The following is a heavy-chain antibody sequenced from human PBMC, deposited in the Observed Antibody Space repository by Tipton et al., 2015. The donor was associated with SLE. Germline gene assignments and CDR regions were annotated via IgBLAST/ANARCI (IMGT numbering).Heavy chain of an antibody. V-gene: IGHV4-59*01. J-gene: IGHJ4*02. D-gene: IGHD2-15*01. CDR1: GGSISSYY. CDR2: IYYSGST. CDR3: ARGSPSLFDY. Sequence: TLSLTCTVSGGSISSYYWSWIRQPPGKGLEWIGYIYYSGSTNYNPSLKSRVTISVDTSKNQFPLKLSSVTAADTAVYYCARGSPSLFDYWGQGTLVTVSS.